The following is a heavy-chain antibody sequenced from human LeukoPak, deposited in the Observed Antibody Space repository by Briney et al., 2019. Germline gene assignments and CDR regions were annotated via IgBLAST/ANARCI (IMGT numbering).Heavy chain of an antibody. D-gene: IGHD6-13*01. CDR1: GFTFSNYA. CDR3: AKVSIAAADTLRNYDY. CDR2: ISGGGSTT. Sequence: GPLRLSCVVSGFTFSNYAMSWVRQAPGKGLEWVSVISGGGSTTYYADSVKGRFTISRDNSKNTLYLQMNGLRADDTAIYYCAKVSIAAADTLRNYDYWGQGTLVTVSS. J-gene: IGHJ4*02. V-gene: IGHV3-23*01.